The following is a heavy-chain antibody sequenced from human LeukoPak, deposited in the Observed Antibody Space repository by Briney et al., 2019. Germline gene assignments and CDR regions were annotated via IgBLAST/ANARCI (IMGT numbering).Heavy chain of an antibody. CDR2: IRSKANSYAT. J-gene: IGHJ4*02. CDR3: TTGITIFGVVTVDY. CDR1: GFTFSGSA. D-gene: IGHD3-3*01. Sequence: GGSLRLSCAASGFTFSGSAMHWVRQASGKGLEWVGRIRSKANSYATAYAASVKGRFTISRDDSKNTAYLQMNSLKTEDTAVYYCTTGITIFGVVTVDYWGQGTLVTVSS. V-gene: IGHV3-73*01.